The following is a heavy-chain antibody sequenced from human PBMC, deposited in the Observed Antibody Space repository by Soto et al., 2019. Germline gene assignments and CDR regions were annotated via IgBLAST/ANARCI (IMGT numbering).Heavy chain of an antibody. D-gene: IGHD5-18*01. J-gene: IGHJ3*02. CDR2: IWYDGSNK. Sequence: QVQLVESGGGVVQPGRSLRLSCAASGFTFSSYGMHWVRQAPGKGLEWVAVIWYDGSNKYYADSVKGRFTISRDNSKNTLYLQMNSLRAEDMAVYYCARDPAVDTAMVRVGVAFDIWGQGTMVTVSS. CDR3: ARDPAVDTAMVRVGVAFDI. V-gene: IGHV3-33*01. CDR1: GFTFSSYG.